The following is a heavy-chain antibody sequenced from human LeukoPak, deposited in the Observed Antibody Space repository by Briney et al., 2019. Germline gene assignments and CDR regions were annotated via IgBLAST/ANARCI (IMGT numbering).Heavy chain of an antibody. V-gene: IGHV3-23*01. J-gene: IGHJ4*02. CDR2: ISGSGGST. CDR1: GFTFDDYA. Sequence: QTGGSLRLSCAASGFTFDDYAMYWVRQAPGKGLEWVSGISGSGGSTFYADYVKGRFTISRDNSKNKLYLQMSSLRAEDTAVYYCAKGLAVAGKGFDYWGQGTVVTVSS. D-gene: IGHD6-19*01. CDR3: AKGLAVAGKGFDY.